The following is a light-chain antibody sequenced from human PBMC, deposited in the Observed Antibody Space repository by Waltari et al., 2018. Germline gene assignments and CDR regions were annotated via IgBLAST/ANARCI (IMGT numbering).Light chain of an antibody. Sequence: QSVLTQPPSVSGAPGQRITISCTGTSPNIGAGYDVHWYLQLPGTAPQLLILGNNNRPSGVPDRFSASKSDTSASLAITGLQAEDEADYYCQSYDSSLSGVLFGGGTKLTVL. CDR3: QSYDSSLSGVL. V-gene: IGLV1-40*01. J-gene: IGLJ2*01. CDR1: SPNIGAGYD. CDR2: GNN.